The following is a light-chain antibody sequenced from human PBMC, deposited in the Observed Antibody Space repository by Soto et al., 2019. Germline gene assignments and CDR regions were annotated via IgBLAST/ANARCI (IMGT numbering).Light chain of an antibody. J-gene: IGLJ1*01. CDR3: QSYDSSLSASYV. CDR2: ANT. Sequence: QSVLTQPPSVSGAPGQRVTISCTGSSSNIGPTYDVHWYQQLPGTAPKLLIYANTNRPSGVPDRFSGSKSGTSASLAITGLQAEDEADYYCQSYDSSLSASYVFGGGTKLTVL. V-gene: IGLV1-40*01. CDR1: SSNIGPTYD.